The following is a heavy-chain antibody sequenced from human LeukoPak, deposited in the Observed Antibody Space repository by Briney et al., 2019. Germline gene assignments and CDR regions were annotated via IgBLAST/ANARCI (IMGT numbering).Heavy chain of an antibody. CDR1: GYSISSGYY. Sequence: SETLSLTCTVSGYSISSGYYWGWIRQPPGKGLEWIGSIYHSGSTYYNPSLKSRVTISVDTSKNQFSLKLSSVTAADTAVYYCARHRASSWFDPWGQGTLVTVSS. CDR2: IYHSGST. D-gene: IGHD2-2*01. V-gene: IGHV4-38-2*02. CDR3: ARHRASSWFDP. J-gene: IGHJ5*02.